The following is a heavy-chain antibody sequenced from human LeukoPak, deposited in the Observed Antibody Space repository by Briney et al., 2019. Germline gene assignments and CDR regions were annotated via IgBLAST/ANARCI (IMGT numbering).Heavy chain of an antibody. V-gene: IGHV3-7*01. Sequence: PGGALRLSCAPSGFTFSAYSLSWVRQAPGKGLEWVAKIKKDGSEKDYVDSVKGRFTISRDNAKGSLYLQLNSLRAEDTAVYYCARGFQCSDSPVWGQGTLVTVSS. CDR2: IKKDGSEK. D-gene: IGHD2-15*01. CDR1: GFTFSAYS. J-gene: IGHJ4*02. CDR3: ARGFQCSDSPV.